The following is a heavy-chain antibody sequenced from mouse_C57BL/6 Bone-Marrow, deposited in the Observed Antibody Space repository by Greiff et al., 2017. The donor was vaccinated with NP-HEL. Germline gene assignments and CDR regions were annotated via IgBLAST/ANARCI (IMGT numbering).Heavy chain of an antibody. D-gene: IGHD1-1*01. Sequence: VQLQQPGAELVKPGASVKLSCKASGYTFTSYWMHWVKQRPGQGLEWIGMIHPNSGSTNYNEKFKSKATLTVDKSSSTAYMQLSSLTSEDSAVYYCARRYSTVVATDFDYWGQGTTLTVSS. CDR1: GYTFTSYW. CDR3: ARRYSTVVATDFDY. J-gene: IGHJ2*01. V-gene: IGHV1-64*01. CDR2: IHPNSGST.